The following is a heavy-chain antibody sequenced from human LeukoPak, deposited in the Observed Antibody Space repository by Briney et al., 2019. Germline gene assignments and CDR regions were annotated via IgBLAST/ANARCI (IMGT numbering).Heavy chain of an antibody. V-gene: IGHV1-69*13. J-gene: IGHJ4*02. CDR1: GDTFSSYA. CDR2: IIPIFGTA. Sequence: AASVKVSCKASGDTFSSYAISWVRQAPGQGLEWMGGIIPIFGTANYAQKFQGRVTITADESTSTAYMELSSLRSEDTAVYYCARVWYYYDSSGYYWVYFDYWGQGTLVTVSS. D-gene: IGHD3-22*01. CDR3: ARVWYYYDSSGYYWVYFDY.